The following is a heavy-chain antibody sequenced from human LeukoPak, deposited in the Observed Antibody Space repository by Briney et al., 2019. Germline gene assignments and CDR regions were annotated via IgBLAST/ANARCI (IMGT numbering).Heavy chain of an antibody. Sequence: PSETLSLTCTVSGGSISSRFYYWGWIRQPPGRGLEWIGSIHYSGSTYYNPSLKSRVTISVDTSNNHFSLKLSSVTAADTAVYYCARHRIVAAGLYYFDYWGQGTLVTVSS. CDR1: GGSISSRFYY. D-gene: IGHD6-13*01. CDR2: IHYSGST. J-gene: IGHJ4*02. V-gene: IGHV4-39*01. CDR3: ARHRIVAAGLYYFDY.